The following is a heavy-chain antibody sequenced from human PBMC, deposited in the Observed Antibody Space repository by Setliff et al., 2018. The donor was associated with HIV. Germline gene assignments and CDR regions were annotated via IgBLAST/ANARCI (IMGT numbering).Heavy chain of an antibody. CDR1: AFIFSSYG. CDR2: ISSSSSSI. D-gene: IGHD4-17*01. J-gene: IGHJ4*02. CDR3: AREKFENGDYEFVSTFDS. Sequence: GGSLRLSCEASAFIFSSYGMHWVRQAPGKGLEWVSYISSSSSSIYYGDSVKGRFTISRDNGKKSLYLQMDSLRDEDTAVYYCAREKFENGDYEFVSTFDSWGQGTLVTVSS. V-gene: IGHV3-48*02.